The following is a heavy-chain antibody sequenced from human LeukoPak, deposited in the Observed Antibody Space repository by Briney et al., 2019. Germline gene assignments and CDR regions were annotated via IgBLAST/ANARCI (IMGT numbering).Heavy chain of an antibody. V-gene: IGHV1-18*01. CDR2: ISAYNADT. CDR1: GYTLTSYG. CDR3: ARDLGGPTNWFDP. D-gene: IGHD3-16*01. Sequence: VASVKVSCKASGYTLTSYGISWVRQAPGQGLEWMGWISAYNADTRCAQKFQGRLTMTTDTSTSTACMELRSLRSDDTAVYYCARDLGGPTNWFDPWGQGTLVTVSS. J-gene: IGHJ5*02.